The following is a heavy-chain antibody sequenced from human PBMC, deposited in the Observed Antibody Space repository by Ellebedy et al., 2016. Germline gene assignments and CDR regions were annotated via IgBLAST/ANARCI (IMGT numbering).Heavy chain of an antibody. CDR3: ARDMRDWYYYDSSGYYPFDY. Sequence: ASVKVSCKASGYTFTSYGISWVRQAPGQGLEWMGWISAYNGNTNYAQKLQGRVTMTTDTSTSTAYMELRSLRSDDTAVYYCARDMRDWYYYDSSGYYPFDYWGQGTLVTVSS. CDR1: GYTFTSYG. D-gene: IGHD3-22*01. CDR2: ISAYNGNT. J-gene: IGHJ4*02. V-gene: IGHV1-18*01.